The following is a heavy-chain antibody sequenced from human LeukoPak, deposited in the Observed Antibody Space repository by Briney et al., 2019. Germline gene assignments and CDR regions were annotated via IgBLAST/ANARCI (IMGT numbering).Heavy chain of an antibody. CDR1: GYSLTELS. CDR3: ATVGNYYGSGSYYYWFDP. D-gene: IGHD3-10*01. J-gene: IGHJ5*02. V-gene: IGHV1-24*01. Sequence: GASVKVSCKVSGYSLTELSIHWVRQAPGKGLEWMGGLDPEDGETIYAQKILGRVTMTEDTPTDTAYMELSSLRSEDTAVYYCATVGNYYGSGSYYYWFDPWGQGTLVTVSS. CDR2: LDPEDGET.